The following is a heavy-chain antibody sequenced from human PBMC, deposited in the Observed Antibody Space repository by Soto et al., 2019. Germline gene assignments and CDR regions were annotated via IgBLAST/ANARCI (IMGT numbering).Heavy chain of an antibody. D-gene: IGHD6-13*01. CDR1: GFTFSNYV. Sequence: SLRLSCAASGFTFSNYVMHWVRQAPGKGLEWVAVISYDGSNKYYADSVRGRFTISRDNSKNTLFLQMNSLRPEDTAVYYCARGDIAAAGNYYYYGMDVWGQGTTVTVSS. CDR3: ARGDIAAAGNYYYYGMDV. V-gene: IGHV3-30*03. CDR2: ISYDGSNK. J-gene: IGHJ6*02.